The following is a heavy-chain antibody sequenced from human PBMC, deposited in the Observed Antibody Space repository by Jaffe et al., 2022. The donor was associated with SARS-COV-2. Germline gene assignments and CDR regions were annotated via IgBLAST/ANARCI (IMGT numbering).Heavy chain of an antibody. CDR2: IYYSGST. J-gene: IGHJ4*02. Sequence: QLQLQESGPGLVKPSETLSLTCTVSGGSISSSSYYWGWIRQPPGKGLEWIGSIYYSGSTYYNPSLKSRVTISVDTSKNQFSLKLSSVTAADTAVYYCARHRITMVRGVEGWGQGTLVTVSS. CDR1: GGSISSSSYY. D-gene: IGHD3-10*01. CDR3: ARHRITMVRGVEG. V-gene: IGHV4-39*01.